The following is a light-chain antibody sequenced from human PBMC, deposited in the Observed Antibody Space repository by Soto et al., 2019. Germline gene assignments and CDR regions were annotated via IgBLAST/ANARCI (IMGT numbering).Light chain of an antibody. Sequence: QSALTQPASVSGSPGQSITISCTGTSSDVGGYYHVSWYQQHPGKAPKVMIYEVTNRPSGVSNRFSGSKSGNTASLTISGLQAEDEADYYCSSYTSSTTPYVFGTATNVTVL. V-gene: IGLV2-14*01. CDR1: SSDVGGYYH. CDR2: EVT. J-gene: IGLJ1*01. CDR3: SSYTSSTTPYV.